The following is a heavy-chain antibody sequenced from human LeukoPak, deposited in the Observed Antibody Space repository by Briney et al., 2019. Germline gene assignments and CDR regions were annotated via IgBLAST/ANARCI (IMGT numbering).Heavy chain of an antibody. D-gene: IGHD1-14*01. V-gene: IGHV3-23*01. CDR3: AKGDQPSYYYYYMDV. J-gene: IGHJ6*03. CDR2: ISGSGGST. CDR1: GFTFSSYA. Sequence: RGSLRLSCSASGFTFSSYAMSWVRQAPGKGLEWVSAISGSGGSTYYADSVKGRFTISRDNSKNTLYLQMNSLRAEDTAVYYCAKGDQPSYYYYYMDVWGKGTTVTVSS.